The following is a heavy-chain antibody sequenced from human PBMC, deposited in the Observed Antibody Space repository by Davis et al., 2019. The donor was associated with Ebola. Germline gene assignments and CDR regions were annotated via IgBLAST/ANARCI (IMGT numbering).Heavy chain of an antibody. CDR2: IYYSGST. CDR3: ARGSTDTYYFDY. J-gene: IGHJ4*02. V-gene: IGHV4-59*12. Sequence: SETLSLTCAVYGGSFSGYYWSWIRQPPGKGLEWIGYIYYSGSTDYTPSLKSRVTISVDTSKNQFSLKLSSVTAADTAVYYCARGSTDTYYFDYWGQGTLVTVSS. CDR1: GGSFSGYY.